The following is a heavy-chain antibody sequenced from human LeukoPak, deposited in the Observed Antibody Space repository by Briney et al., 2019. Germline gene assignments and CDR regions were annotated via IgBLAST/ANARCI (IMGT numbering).Heavy chain of an antibody. CDR2: IYSGGST. D-gene: IGHD3-16*02. V-gene: IGHV3-66*01. CDR1: GFTVSSNY. Sequence: PGGSLRLSCAASGFTVSSNYMSWVRQAPGKGLEWVSVIYSGGSTYYADSVKDRFTISRDNSKNTLYLQMNSLRAEDTAVYYCARVVSDVWGSYRYSHYYGMDVWGQGTTVTVSS. CDR3: ARVVSDVWGSYRYSHYYGMDV. J-gene: IGHJ6*02.